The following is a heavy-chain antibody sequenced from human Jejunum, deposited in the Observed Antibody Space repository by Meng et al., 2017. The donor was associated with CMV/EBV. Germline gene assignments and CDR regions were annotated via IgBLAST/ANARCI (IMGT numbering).Heavy chain of an antibody. D-gene: IGHD5/OR15-5a*01. Sequence: SCAASEFSVSNSYVSWVRQAPGKGLEWVSVIYSTGGTYYADSVRGRFAISRDNSKNTVFLQMNSLRADDTAVYYCARASLHAYMDVWGQGTTVTVSS. CDR2: IYSTGGT. CDR3: ARASLHAYMDV. CDR1: EFSVSNSY. J-gene: IGHJ6*03. V-gene: IGHV3-53*01.